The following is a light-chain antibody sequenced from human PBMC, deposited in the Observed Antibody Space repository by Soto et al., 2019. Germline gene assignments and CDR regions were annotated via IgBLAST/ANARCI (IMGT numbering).Light chain of an antibody. Sequence: QAVVTQPRSVSGSPGQSVTISCTGTSSDVGDYNYVSRYQQHPGKAPKFIIYEVSKRPSGVPDRFSGSKSGNTASLTISGLQAEDEADYYCCSYAGTYTVVFGGGTKLTVL. V-gene: IGLV2-11*01. CDR1: SSDVGDYNY. CDR3: CSYAGTYTVV. J-gene: IGLJ2*01. CDR2: EVS.